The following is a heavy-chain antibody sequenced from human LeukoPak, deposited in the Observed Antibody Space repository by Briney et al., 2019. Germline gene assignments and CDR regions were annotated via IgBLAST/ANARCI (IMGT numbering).Heavy chain of an antibody. CDR1: GGSISSYY. Sequence: PSETLSLTCTVSGGSISSYYWSWIRQPPGKGLEWIGYIYYSGSTNYNPSLKSRVTISVDTSKNQFSLKLSSVTAADTAVYYCARVFWSGQDVWGKGTTVTVSS. CDR2: IYYSGST. D-gene: IGHD3-3*01. J-gene: IGHJ6*04. V-gene: IGHV4-59*01. CDR3: ARVFWSGQDV.